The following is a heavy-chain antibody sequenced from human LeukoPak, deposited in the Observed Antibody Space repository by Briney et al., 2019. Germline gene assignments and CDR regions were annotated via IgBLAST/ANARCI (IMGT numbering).Heavy chain of an antibody. CDR2: INQSGST. CDR1: GGFLSGFY. Sequence: SETLSLTCAVYGGFLSGFYWSWIRQSPGKGLEWIGEINQSGSTNYNPSLKSRVTISVDTSKNQFSLKLSSVTAADTAVYYCTRGGLGATTGYYYYYMDVWGKGTTVTISS. J-gene: IGHJ6*03. CDR3: TRGGLGATTGYYYYYMDV. D-gene: IGHD1-26*01. V-gene: IGHV4-34*01.